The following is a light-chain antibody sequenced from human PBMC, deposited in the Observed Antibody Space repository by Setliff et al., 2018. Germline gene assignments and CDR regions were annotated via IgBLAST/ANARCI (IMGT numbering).Light chain of an antibody. CDR2: STT. J-gene: IGLJ2*01. V-gene: IGLV7-43*01. CDR1: TGTVTTGHY. Sequence: QAVVTQEPSVTVSPGGTVTLTCASSTGTVTTGHYCTWLQQKPGQPPRPLVFSTTNAYSWTPARMSGSLLGGKAALTLSDMQPEDEATYFCLLYFGATVVFGGGTKGTVL. CDR3: LLYFGATVV.